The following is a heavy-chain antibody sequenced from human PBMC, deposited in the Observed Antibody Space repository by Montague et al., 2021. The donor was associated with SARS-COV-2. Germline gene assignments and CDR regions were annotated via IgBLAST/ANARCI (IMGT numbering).Heavy chain of an antibody. V-gene: IGHV4-59*05. Sequence: SETLSLTCTVSGASISSYYWSWIRQPPGKGLEWIGSIYYSRSTYYNPSLKSRVTISVDTSKNQFSLKLSSVTAADTAVYYCARLRRGGLVSTPRFFDYWGQGTLVTVSS. J-gene: IGHJ4*02. D-gene: IGHD6-19*01. CDR2: IYYSRST. CDR3: ARLRRGGLVSTPRFFDY. CDR1: GASISSYY.